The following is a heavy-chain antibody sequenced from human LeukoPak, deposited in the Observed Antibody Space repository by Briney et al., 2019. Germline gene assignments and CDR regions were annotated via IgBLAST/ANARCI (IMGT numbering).Heavy chain of an antibody. CDR3: ARDGSYYDSSGYYFTTGGYFDL. CDR2: IWYDGSNK. J-gene: IGHJ2*01. CDR1: GFTFSSYG. V-gene: IGHV3-33*01. D-gene: IGHD3-22*01. Sequence: PGGSLRLSCAASGFTFSSYGMHWVRQAPGKGLEWVAVIWYDGSNKYYADSVKGRFTISRDNSKNALYLQMDSLRAEDTAVYYCARDGSYYDSSGYYFTTGGYFDLWGRGTLVTVSS.